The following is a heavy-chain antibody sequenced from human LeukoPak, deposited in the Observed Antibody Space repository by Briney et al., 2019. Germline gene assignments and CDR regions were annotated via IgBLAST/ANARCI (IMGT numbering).Heavy chain of an antibody. CDR2: IKQDGSEK. J-gene: IGHJ4*02. CDR3: ARDKVVGATYLDY. D-gene: IGHD1-26*01. CDR1: GFTFSSYE. V-gene: IGHV3-7*01. Sequence: GGSLRLSCAASGFTFSSYEMNWVRQAPGKGLEWVANIKQDGSEKYYVDPVKGRFTISRDNAKNSLYLQMNSLRAEDTAVYYCARDKVVGATYLDYWGQGTLVTVSS.